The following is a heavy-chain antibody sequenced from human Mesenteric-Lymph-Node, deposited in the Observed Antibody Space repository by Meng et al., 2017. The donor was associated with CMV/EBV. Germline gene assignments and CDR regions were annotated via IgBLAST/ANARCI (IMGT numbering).Heavy chain of an antibody. J-gene: IGHJ5*02. CDR1: GGTFSSYA. V-gene: IGHV1-69*10. CDR2: IIPILGIA. Sequence: SVKVSCKASGGTFSSYAISWVRQAPGQGLEWMGGIIPILGIANYTQKFQDRVTITADKSTNTAYMEKSSLRCDDTAVYYCARDLGYCSITSCYPWFDPWGQGTLVTVSS. D-gene: IGHD2-2*01. CDR3: ARDLGYCSITSCYPWFDP.